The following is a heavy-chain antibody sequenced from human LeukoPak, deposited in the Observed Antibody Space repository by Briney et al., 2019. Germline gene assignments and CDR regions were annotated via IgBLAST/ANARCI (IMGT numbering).Heavy chain of an antibody. CDR1: GFTFSKYA. J-gene: IGHJ4*02. D-gene: IGHD4-17*01. CDR3: ARVDYGDYGFDY. V-gene: IGHV3-23*01. Sequence: PGGSLRLSCAASGFTFSKYAMTWVRQAPGKGLEWVSGISVSGGSTNYADSVKGRFTISRDNSKNTLYLQMNSLRAEDTAVYYCARVDYGDYGFDYWGQGTLVTVSS. CDR2: ISVSGGST.